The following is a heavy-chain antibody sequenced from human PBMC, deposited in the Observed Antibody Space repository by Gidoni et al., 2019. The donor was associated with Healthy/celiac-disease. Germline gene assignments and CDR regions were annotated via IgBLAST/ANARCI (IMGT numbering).Heavy chain of an antibody. CDR3: ARRSSDAFDI. CDR1: GGSFSGYY. J-gene: IGHJ3*02. Sequence: QVQLQQWGAGLLKTAETLSLTCAGYGGSFSGYYWSWIRQPPGKGLEWIGEINHSGSTNYNPSLKIRVTISVATSKHQFSLKLSSVTAADTAVYYCARRSSDAFDIWGQGTMVTVSS. V-gene: IGHV4-34*01. CDR2: INHSGST.